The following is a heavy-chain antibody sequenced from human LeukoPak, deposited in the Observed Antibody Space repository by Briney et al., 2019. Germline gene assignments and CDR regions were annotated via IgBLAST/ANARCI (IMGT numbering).Heavy chain of an antibody. CDR1: GYTFTGYY. D-gene: IGHD4-11*01. CDR2: INPNSGGT. J-gene: IGHJ6*03. CDR3: ARDKGTVTRKVYYYYMDV. Sequence: ASVKVSCKASGYTFTGYYMHWVRQAPGQGLEWMGWINPNSGGTNYAQKLQGRVTMTTDTSTSTAYMELRSLRSDDTAVYYCARDKGTVTRKVYYYYMDVWGKGTTVTVSS. V-gene: IGHV1-2*02.